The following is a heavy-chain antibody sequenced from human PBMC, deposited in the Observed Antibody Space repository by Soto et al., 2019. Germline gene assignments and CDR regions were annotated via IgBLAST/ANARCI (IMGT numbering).Heavy chain of an antibody. Sequence: SVKVSCKASVYTLFTYDISWVRQAPGQGLEWMGWISTYSGDTKYAQKFQGRVTMTTDTSTTTAYLELRSLRSDETAVYYCARHHGPTTSENWFDPWGQGTLVTASS. CDR3: ARHHGPTTSENWFDP. CDR2: ISTYSGDT. CDR1: VYTLFTYD. J-gene: IGHJ5*02. V-gene: IGHV1-18*01. D-gene: IGHD5-12*01.